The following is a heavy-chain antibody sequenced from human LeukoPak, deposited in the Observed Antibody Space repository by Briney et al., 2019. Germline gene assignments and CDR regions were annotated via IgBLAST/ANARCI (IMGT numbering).Heavy chain of an antibody. V-gene: IGHV1-2*02. CDR3: ARDVDTAILY. Sequence: ASVTVSCKASGYTLTGYYMHSVRQAPGQGLEWMGWINTNSGSTNYAQKFQGRVTMTRDTSISTAYMELSRLRSIDTAVYYCARDVDTAILYWGQGTLVTVSS. J-gene: IGHJ4*02. CDR2: INTNSGST. CDR1: GYTLTGYY. D-gene: IGHD5-18*01.